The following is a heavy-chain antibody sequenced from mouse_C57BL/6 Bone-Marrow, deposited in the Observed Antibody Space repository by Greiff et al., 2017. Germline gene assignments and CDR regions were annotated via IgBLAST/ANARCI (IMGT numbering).Heavy chain of an antibody. CDR2: IWSGGST. CDR3: SRNWLLRDY. D-gene: IGHD2-3*01. J-gene: IGHJ2*01. CDR1: GFSLTSYG. Sequence: QVHVKQSGPGLVQPSQSLSITCTVSGFSLTSYGVHWVRQSPGQGLEWLGVIWSGGSTDYNAAFISRLSISKDDSKCQVFYKMNSLQTDDTAIYYCSRNWLLRDYWGQGTTLTVSS. V-gene: IGHV2-2*01.